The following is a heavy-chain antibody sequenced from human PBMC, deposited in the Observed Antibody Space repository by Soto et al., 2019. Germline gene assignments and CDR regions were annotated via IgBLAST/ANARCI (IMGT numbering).Heavy chain of an antibody. J-gene: IGHJ5*02. CDR2: ISGSGGST. D-gene: IGHD5-18*01. V-gene: IGHV3-23*01. CDR1: GFTFSSYA. CDR3: AKHQWIQLWTAVDP. Sequence: EVQLLESGGGLVQPGGSLRLSCAASGFTFSSYAMSWVRQAPGKGLEWVSAISGSGGSTYYADSVKGRFTISRDNSKNTLYLQMNSLRADDTAVYYCAKHQWIQLWTAVDPWGQGTLVTVSS.